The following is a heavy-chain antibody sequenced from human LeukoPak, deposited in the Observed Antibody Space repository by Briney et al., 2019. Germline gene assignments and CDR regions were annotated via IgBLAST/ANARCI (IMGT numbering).Heavy chain of an antibody. Sequence: PGGSLRLSCAASGFTFSSYWMHWVRQAPGKGLVWVSRINSGGSSTSYADSVKGRFTISRDNAKNTLYLQMNSLRAEDTAVYYCASSPSWQSGMDVWGQGTTVTVSS. CDR1: GFTFSSYW. V-gene: IGHV3-74*01. CDR3: ASSPSWQSGMDV. D-gene: IGHD2-2*01. J-gene: IGHJ6*02. CDR2: INSGGSST.